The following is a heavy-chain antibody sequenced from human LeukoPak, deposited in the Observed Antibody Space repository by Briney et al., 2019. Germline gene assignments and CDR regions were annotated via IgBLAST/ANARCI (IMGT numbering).Heavy chain of an antibody. J-gene: IGHJ4*02. V-gene: IGHV1-2*02. Sequence: ASVKVSCNASGYTFTGYYMHWVRQAPGQGLEWMGWISPNSGATNYAQKFQGRATMTRDTSISTAYMELSRLRSDDTAVYYCARVTVTTSYYFDYWGQGTLVTVSS. CDR2: ISPNSGAT. CDR3: ARVTVTTSYYFDY. D-gene: IGHD4-17*01. CDR1: GYTFTGYY.